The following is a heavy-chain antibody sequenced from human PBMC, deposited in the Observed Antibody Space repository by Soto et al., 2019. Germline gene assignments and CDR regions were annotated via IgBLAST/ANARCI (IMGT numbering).Heavy chain of an antibody. V-gene: IGHV3-15*07. CDR3: TTDPYYYDSSGYDNTLSGLDWFDP. CDR2: IKSKTDGGTT. D-gene: IGHD3-22*01. Sequence: EVQLVESGGGLVKPGGSLRLSCAASGFTFSNAWMNWVRQAPGKGLEWVGRIKSKTDGGTTDYAAPVKGRFTISRDDSKNTLYLQMNSLKTEDTSVYYCTTDPYYYDSSGYDNTLSGLDWFDPWGQGTLVTVSS. CDR1: GFTFSNAW. J-gene: IGHJ5*02.